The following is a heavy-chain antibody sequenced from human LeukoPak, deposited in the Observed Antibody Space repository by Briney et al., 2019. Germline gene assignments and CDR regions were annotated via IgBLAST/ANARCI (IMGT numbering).Heavy chain of an antibody. J-gene: IGHJ6*03. D-gene: IGHD2-15*01. CDR1: GGSISSYY. Sequence: PSETLSLTCTVSGGSISSYYWSWIRQPPGKGLEWIGYIHYSGSTNYNPSLKSRVTISVDTSKNQFSLKLSSVTAADTAVYYCARTTEGYCRGRSCYSYYYYMDVWGKGTTVTVSS. V-gene: IGHV4-59*01. CDR2: IHYSGST. CDR3: ARTTEGYCRGRSCYSYYYYMDV.